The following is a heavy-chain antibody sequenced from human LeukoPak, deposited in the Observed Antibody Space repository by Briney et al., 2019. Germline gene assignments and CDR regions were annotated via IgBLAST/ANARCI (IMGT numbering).Heavy chain of an antibody. CDR3: AAYYDSSGYRFDY. J-gene: IGHJ4*02. CDR2: IYYSGST. V-gene: IGHV4-39*01. D-gene: IGHD3-22*01. Sequence: SETLSLTCTVSGGSISSSSYFWGWIRQPPGKGLGWIGCIYYSGSTYYNPSLKSRVTISVDTSKNQFSLKLSSVTAADTAVYYCAAYYDSSGYRFDYWGQGTLVTVSS. CDR1: GGSISSSSYF.